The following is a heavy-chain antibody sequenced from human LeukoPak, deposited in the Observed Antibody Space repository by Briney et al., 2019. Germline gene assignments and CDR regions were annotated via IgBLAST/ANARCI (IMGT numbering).Heavy chain of an antibody. CDR2: ISYDGSNK. V-gene: IGHV3-30*04. CDR1: GFTFSSYA. J-gene: IGHJ4*02. D-gene: IGHD2/OR15-2a*01. CDR3: ARNSALDY. Sequence: GGSLRLSCAATGFTFSSYAMHWVRQAPGKGLEWVAVISYDGSNKYYADSVKGRFTISRDNSKNTLYLQMNSLRAEDTAVYYCARNSALDYWGQGTLVTVSS.